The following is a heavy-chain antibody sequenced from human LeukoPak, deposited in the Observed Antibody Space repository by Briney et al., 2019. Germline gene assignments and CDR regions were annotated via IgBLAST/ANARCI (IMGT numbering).Heavy chain of an antibody. V-gene: IGHV5-51*01. CDR3: ARQEGNYYDSSGYLNY. D-gene: IGHD3-22*01. CDR1: GYSFTSYW. CDR2: IYPGDSDT. Sequence: GESLKISCKGSGYSFTSYWIGWVRQMPGKGLEWMGIIYPGDSDTRYRPSFQGQVTISADKSISTAYLQWSSLKASDTAMYYCARQEGNYYDSSGYLNYWGQGTLVTVSS. J-gene: IGHJ4*02.